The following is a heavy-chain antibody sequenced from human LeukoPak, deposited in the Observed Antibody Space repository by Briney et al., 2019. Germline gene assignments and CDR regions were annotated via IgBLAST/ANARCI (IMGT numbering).Heavy chain of an antibody. CDR2: ISSSGSTI. Sequence: GSLRLSCAASGFTFSDYYMSWIRQAPGKGLEWVSYISSSGSTIYYADSVKGRFTISRDNAKNSLYLQMNSLRAEDTAVYYCARDSYPYSSSSGLNYYYYYGMDVWGQGTTVTVSS. J-gene: IGHJ6*02. D-gene: IGHD6-6*01. CDR3: ARDSYPYSSSSGLNYYYYYGMDV. V-gene: IGHV3-11*01. CDR1: GFTFSDYY.